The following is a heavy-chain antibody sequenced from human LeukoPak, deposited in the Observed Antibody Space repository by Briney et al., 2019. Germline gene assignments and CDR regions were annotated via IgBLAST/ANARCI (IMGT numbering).Heavy chain of an antibody. D-gene: IGHD1-20*01. Sequence: PGGSLRLSCAASGFTFSNYFMAWIRQAPGKGLEWVSYISSSSDNANYADSVKGRFTISRDNAKNSLSLQMNSLRAEDTAVYYCARDFTTYNWNDGSYYYYGMDVWGQGTTVTVSS. V-gene: IGHV3-11*06. J-gene: IGHJ6*02. CDR2: ISSSSDNA. CDR1: GFTFSNYF. CDR3: ARDFTTYNWNDGSYYYYGMDV.